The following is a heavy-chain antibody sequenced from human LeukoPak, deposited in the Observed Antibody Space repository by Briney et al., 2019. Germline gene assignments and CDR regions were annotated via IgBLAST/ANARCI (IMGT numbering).Heavy chain of an antibody. V-gene: IGHV3-48*03. CDR1: GFTFSSYE. CDR3: ARVGAGASFFDY. CDR2: ISSSGSTI. J-gene: IGHJ4*02. Sequence: PGGSLRLSCAASGFTFSSYEMNWVRQAPGKGLEWVSYISSSGSTIYYADSVKGRFTISSDNAKNSLYLQMNSLRAEDTAVYYCARVGAGASFFDYWGQGTLVTVSS. D-gene: IGHD1-26*01.